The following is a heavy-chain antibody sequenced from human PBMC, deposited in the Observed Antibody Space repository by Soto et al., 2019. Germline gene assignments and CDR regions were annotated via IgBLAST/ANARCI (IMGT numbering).Heavy chain of an antibody. CDR2: IHHSGST. CDR1: GGPINSRW. D-gene: IGHD4-17*01. V-gene: IGHV4-4*02. Sequence: QVQLQESGPGLVKPSGTLSLTCAASGGPINSRWWSWVRQPPGKGLQWIGEIHHSGSTNYNPSLKSRVTIFIDKSKNQFSLTLSSVTAADTAVYYCAGEADGGSALDRWGQGTLVTVSS. CDR3: AGEADGGSALDR. J-gene: IGHJ5*02.